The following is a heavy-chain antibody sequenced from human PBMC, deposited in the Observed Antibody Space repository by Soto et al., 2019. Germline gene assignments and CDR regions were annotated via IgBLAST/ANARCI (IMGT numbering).Heavy chain of an antibody. CDR2: INSDGSST. CDR3: ASSGYYLPFDY. V-gene: IGHV3-74*01. CDR1: GFTFSIYW. J-gene: IGHJ4*02. D-gene: IGHD3-22*01. Sequence: PGGSLRLSCAASGFTFSIYWMHWVRQVPGMGLVWVSDINSDGSSTTYADSVRGRFTISRDNAKNTLYLQMNSLRVEDSALYYCASSGYYLPFDYRGRGTLVTVSS.